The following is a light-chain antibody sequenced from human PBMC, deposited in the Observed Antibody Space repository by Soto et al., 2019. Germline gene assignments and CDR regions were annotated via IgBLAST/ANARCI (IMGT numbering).Light chain of an antibody. Sequence: QSVLTQPASVSGSPGQSITISCTGTSSDVGSYNLVSWYQQHPGKAPKLMIYDVNKRPSGVPDRFSGSKSGNTASLTISGLQAEDEADYYCCSYAGGYTHYVFATGTKVTVL. J-gene: IGLJ1*01. V-gene: IGLV2-11*01. CDR1: SSDVGSYNL. CDR3: CSYAGGYTHYV. CDR2: DVN.